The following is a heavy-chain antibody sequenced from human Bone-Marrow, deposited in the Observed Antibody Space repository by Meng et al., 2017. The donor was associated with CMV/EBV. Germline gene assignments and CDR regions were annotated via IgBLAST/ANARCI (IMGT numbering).Heavy chain of an antibody. J-gene: IGHJ2*01. CDR1: GFTFTSSA. V-gene: IGHV1-58*01. CDR3: AADFLSSGWTGAFDL. CDR2: IVVGSGNT. Sequence: SVKVSCKASGFTFTSSAVQWVRQARGQRLEWIGWIVVGSGNTNYAQKFQERVTITRDMSTSTAYMELSSLRPEDTALYYCAADFLSSGWTGAFDLWGRGTLVTVSS. D-gene: IGHD6-19*01.